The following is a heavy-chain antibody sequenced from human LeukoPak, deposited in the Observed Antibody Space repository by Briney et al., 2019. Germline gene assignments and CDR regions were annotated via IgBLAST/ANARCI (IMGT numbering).Heavy chain of an antibody. J-gene: IGHJ4*02. CDR2: IWPGGTI. CDR1: GGSISSYY. D-gene: IGHD3-9*01. Sequence: PSETLSLICTVSGGSISSYYWSWIRQPTGKGLEWIGYIWPGGTIYYNSSLKSRVTISVDRSKNQFSLRLNSVTAADTAVYYCARGLGDILTGYTDYWGQGTLVSVSS. CDR3: ARGLGDILTGYTDY. V-gene: IGHV4-4*09.